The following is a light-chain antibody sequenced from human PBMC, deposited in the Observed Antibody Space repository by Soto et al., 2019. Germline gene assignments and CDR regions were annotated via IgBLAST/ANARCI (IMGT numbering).Light chain of an antibody. CDR1: QPINSW. V-gene: IGKV1-5*01. Sequence: DVQMTQSPSTLSASVGDRVTITCRASQPINSWLAWFQQKPGKAPQLLIHDASSLESGVPPRFSGIGFGTDFTLTITNLQPEDVSTYYCQQYKTSPFTFDQGTKLEIK. CDR2: DAS. CDR3: QQYKTSPFT. J-gene: IGKJ2*01.